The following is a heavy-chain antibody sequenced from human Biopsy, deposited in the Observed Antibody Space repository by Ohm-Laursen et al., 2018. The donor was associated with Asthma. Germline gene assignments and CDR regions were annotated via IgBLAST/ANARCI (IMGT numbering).Heavy chain of an antibody. CDR1: GYSLTDLS. CDR3: ASDFPKDYVRYNFQF. J-gene: IGHJ4*02. D-gene: IGHD4-17*01. V-gene: IGHV1-24*01. Sequence: SVKVSCKISGYSLTDLSMHWVRQAPGQGLEWMGGHDHEEGGTVNAWRFQGRVTMTEDTSTDTAYMELSSLSSGDTAVYYCASDFPKDYVRYNFQFWGQGTLVTVSS. CDR2: HDHEEGGT.